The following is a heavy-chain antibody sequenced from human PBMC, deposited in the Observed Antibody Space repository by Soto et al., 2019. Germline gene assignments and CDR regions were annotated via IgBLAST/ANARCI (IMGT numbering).Heavy chain of an antibody. CDR1: GFTFSSYE. CDR3: ARVQIVVVPAAIEPYYYGMDV. V-gene: IGHV3-48*03. CDR2: ISSSGSTI. J-gene: IGHJ6*02. Sequence: GGSLRLSCAASGFTFSSYEMNWVRQAPGKGLEWVSYISSSGSTIYYADSVKGRFTISRDNAKNSLYLQMNSLRAEDTAVYYCARVQIVVVPAAIEPYYYGMDVWGQGTTVTVSS. D-gene: IGHD2-2*01.